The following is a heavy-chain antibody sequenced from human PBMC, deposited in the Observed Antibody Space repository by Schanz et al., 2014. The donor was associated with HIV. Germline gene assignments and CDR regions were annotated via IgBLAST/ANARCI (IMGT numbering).Heavy chain of an antibody. CDR3: ARSVGYNDNWHDY. J-gene: IGHJ4*02. D-gene: IGHD1-20*01. CDR2: IIPLFGTR. V-gene: IGHV1-69*01. CDR1: GGTFSSHG. Sequence: QVQLVQSGPEVKKPGSSVKVSCKASGGTFSSHGISWVRQAPGQGPEWMGGIIPLFGTRNYAQMFQGRVTITADESTNTAYMELSSLRSEDTAVYYCARSVGYNDNWHDYWGQGTQVTVSS.